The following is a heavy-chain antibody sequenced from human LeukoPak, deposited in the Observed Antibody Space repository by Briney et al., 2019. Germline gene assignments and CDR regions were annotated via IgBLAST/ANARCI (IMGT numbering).Heavy chain of an antibody. Sequence: GGSLRLSCAAAGFTFSSYWMSWVRQAPGKGLEWVANIKKDGSEKYYLDSVRGRFTISRDNAKNSLYLQMNSLRVEDTAVYYCARGQWLPFDVFDIWGQGTMVTVSS. V-gene: IGHV3-7*01. D-gene: IGHD6-19*01. CDR1: GFTFSSYW. CDR3: ARGQWLPFDVFDI. J-gene: IGHJ3*02. CDR2: IKKDGSEK.